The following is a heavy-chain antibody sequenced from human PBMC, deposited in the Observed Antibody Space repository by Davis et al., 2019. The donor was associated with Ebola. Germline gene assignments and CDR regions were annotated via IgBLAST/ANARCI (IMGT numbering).Heavy chain of an antibody. D-gene: IGHD2-21*02. CDR2: ISSSSSTI. J-gene: IGHJ4*02. Sequence: PGGSLRLSCAASGFTFSSYSMNWVRQAPGKGLEWVSYISSSSSTIYYADSVKGRFTISRDNAKNSLYLQMNSLRDEDTAVYYCARAEYCGGDCYPFDYWGQGTLVTVSS. CDR1: GFTFSSYS. CDR3: ARAEYCGGDCYPFDY. V-gene: IGHV3-48*02.